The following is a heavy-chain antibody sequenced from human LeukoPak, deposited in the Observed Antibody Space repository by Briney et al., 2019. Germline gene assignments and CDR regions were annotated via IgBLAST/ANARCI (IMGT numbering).Heavy chain of an antibody. J-gene: IGHJ4*02. CDR3: ARGVRELLWFGELSAVVYYFDY. D-gene: IGHD3-10*01. CDR2: INHSGST. V-gene: IGHV4-34*01. CDR1: GVSFSGYY. Sequence: PSETLSLTCAVYGVSFSGYYWSWIRQPPGKGLEWIGEINHSGSTNYNPSLKSRVTISVDTSKNQLSLKLSSVTAADTAVYYCARGVRELLWFGELSAVVYYFDYWGQGTLVTVSS.